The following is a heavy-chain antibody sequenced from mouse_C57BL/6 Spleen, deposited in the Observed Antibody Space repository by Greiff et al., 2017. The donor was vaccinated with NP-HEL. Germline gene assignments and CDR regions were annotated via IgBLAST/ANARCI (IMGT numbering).Heavy chain of an antibody. V-gene: IGHV1-26*01. Sequence: EVQLVESGPELVKPGASVKISCKASGYTFTDYYMNWVKQSHGKSLEWIGDINPNNGGTSYNQKFKGKATLTVDKSSSTAYMELRSLTSEDSAVYYCARSGLLLLDYWGKGTSVTVSS. CDR1: GYTFTDYY. J-gene: IGHJ4*01. D-gene: IGHD2-3*01. CDR3: ARSGLLLLDY. CDR2: INPNNGGT.